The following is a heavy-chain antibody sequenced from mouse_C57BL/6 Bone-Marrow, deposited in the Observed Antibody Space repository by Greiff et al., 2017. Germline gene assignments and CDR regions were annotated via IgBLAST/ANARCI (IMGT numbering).Heavy chain of an antibody. CDR1: GFTFSGYS. CDR3: ARRWDYPFYFCV. V-gene: IGHV5-12*01. J-gene: IGHJ1*03. D-gene: IGHD2-4*01. Sequence: DVQLLESGGGLVKPGGSLKLSCAASGFTFSGYSMSWVRQTPEKRLEWVAYISNGGGYTYYPSNVKGRFTISRNNAKNTLYLQMSRLKSEDTAMYYCARRWDYPFYFCVWGTAPTVTVSS. CDR2: ISNGGGYT.